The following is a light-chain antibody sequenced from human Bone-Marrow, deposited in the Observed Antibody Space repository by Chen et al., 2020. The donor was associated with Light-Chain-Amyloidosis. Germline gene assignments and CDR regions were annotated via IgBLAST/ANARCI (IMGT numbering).Light chain of an antibody. CDR3: SSFTSSSSYV. CDR2: AVS. Sequence: QSALTQPPSVSGSPGPSITISCTGTSGDVGTYNYVAWYQQHPGKAPKVMIYAVSNRPSGVSNRFSGSKSGNTASLTISGLQAEDEADYYCSSFTSSSSYVFGPGTKVTGL. J-gene: IGLJ1*01. CDR1: SGDVGTYNY. V-gene: IGLV2-14*01.